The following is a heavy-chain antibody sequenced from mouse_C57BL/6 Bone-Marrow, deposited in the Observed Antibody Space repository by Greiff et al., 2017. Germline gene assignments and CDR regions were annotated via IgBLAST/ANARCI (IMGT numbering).Heavy chain of an antibody. Sequence: QVQLQQPGAELVKPGASVKMSCKASGYTFTSYWITWVKQRPGQGLEWIGDIYPGSGSTNYNEKFKSKATLTVDTSSSTAYMQLSSLTSEDSAVYYCARGQLRLRPWFAYWGQGTLVTVSA. V-gene: IGHV1-55*01. J-gene: IGHJ3*01. D-gene: IGHD3-2*02. CDR2: IYPGSGST. CDR1: GYTFTSYW. CDR3: ARGQLRLRPWFAY.